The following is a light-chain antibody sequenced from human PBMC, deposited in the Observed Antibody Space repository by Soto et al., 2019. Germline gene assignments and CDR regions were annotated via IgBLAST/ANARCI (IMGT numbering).Light chain of an antibody. CDR2: DVS. V-gene: IGKV3-15*01. Sequence: EIVMTQSPATLSVSPGERATLSCRASQSVNTNLAWYQQKPGQAPRLLIYDVSTRAAGIPARFSGSGSGTDFTLTISSLQSEDFAVYYCQQYNSWPPRFTFGPGTKVDIK. CDR3: QQYNSWPPRFT. J-gene: IGKJ3*01. CDR1: QSVNTN.